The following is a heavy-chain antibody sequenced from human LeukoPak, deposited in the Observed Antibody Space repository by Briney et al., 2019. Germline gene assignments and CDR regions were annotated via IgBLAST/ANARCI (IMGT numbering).Heavy chain of an antibody. CDR3: ARVEQRWLQFDYYYMDV. CDR2: ISTSSSYI. Sequence: GESLTLSCTASGFTFSSYSMNWVRQAPGKGLEWISSISTSSSYIYYTDSVKGRFTISRDNAKNSLYLQMHSLRAEDTAVYYCARVEQRWLQFDYYYMDVWGKGTTVTVSS. J-gene: IGHJ6*03. D-gene: IGHD5-24*01. V-gene: IGHV3-21*01. CDR1: GFTFSSYS.